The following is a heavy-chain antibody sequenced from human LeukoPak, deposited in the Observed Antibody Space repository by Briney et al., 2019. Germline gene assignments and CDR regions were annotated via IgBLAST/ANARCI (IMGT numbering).Heavy chain of an antibody. V-gene: IGHV1-24*01. Sequence: ASVKVSCKVSGHTLTELFMHWVRQAPGKGLEWMGGFDPEDGETIYAQKFQGRVTMTKDTSTHTGYMELSSLRSDDTAVYYCTLQSISFLNYFDPWGQGTLVTVSS. D-gene: IGHD2/OR15-2a*01. J-gene: IGHJ5*02. CDR1: GHTLTELF. CDR3: TLQSISFLNYFDP. CDR2: FDPEDGET.